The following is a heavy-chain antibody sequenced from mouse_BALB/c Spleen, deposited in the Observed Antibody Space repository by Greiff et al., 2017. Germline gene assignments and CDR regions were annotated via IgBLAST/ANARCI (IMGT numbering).Heavy chain of an antibody. CDR2: IWAGGST. D-gene: IGHD1-1*01. Sequence: VQVVESGPGLVAPSQSLSITCTVSGFSLTSYGVHWVRQPPGKGLEWLGVIWAGGSTNYNSALMSRLSISKDNSKSQVFLKMNSLQTDDTAMYYCALDYGSSLYAMDYWGQGTSVTVSS. V-gene: IGHV2-9*02. CDR3: ALDYGSSLYAMDY. J-gene: IGHJ4*01. CDR1: GFSLTSYG.